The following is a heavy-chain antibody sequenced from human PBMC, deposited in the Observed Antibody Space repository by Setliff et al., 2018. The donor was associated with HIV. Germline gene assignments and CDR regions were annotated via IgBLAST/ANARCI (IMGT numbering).Heavy chain of an antibody. V-gene: IGHV1-2*02. CDR3: VRGVQSPPHYSYYYMDV. J-gene: IGHJ6*03. CDR2: INPNNGGT. D-gene: IGHD3-3*01. CDR1: GYTFTGYY. Sequence: ASVKVSSKASGYTFTGYYMHWVRQAPGQGLEWMGWINPNNGGTNYAQKFQGRVTMTRDTSISTAYMELSRLRSDDTAMYYCVRGVQSPPHYSYYYMDVWGEGTMVTVSS.